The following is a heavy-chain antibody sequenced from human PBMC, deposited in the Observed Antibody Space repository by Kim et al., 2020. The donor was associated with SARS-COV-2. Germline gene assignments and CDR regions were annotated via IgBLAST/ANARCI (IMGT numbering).Heavy chain of an antibody. CDR2: ISGSGGST. D-gene: IGHD2-2*01. V-gene: IGHV3-23*01. CDR3: SRDKYCSSASCYGMAWYFER. CDR1: GFTFRSYA. J-gene: IGHJ2*01. Sequence: GGSLRLSCAASGFTFRSYAMTWVRQAPGKGLEWVSTISGSGGSTYHADSVKGRFTISRDNSKNSLYLQINSLRAEDTAVYYCSRDKYCSSASCYGMAWYFERWGGGTRVAVSS.